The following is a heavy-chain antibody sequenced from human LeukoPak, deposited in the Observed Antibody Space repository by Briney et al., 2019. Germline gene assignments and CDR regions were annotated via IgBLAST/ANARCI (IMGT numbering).Heavy chain of an antibody. V-gene: IGHV3-15*07. CDR3: TTDPENPFIVVVTAIGN. J-gene: IGHJ4*02. Sequence: GGSLRLSCAASGFTFSNAWMNWVRQAPGKGLEWVGRIKSKTDGGTTDYAAPVKGRFTISRDDSKNTLHLQMNSLKTEDTAVYYCTTDPENPFIVVVTAIGNWGQGTLVTVSS. CDR2: IKSKTDGGTT. D-gene: IGHD2-21*02. CDR1: GFTFSNAW.